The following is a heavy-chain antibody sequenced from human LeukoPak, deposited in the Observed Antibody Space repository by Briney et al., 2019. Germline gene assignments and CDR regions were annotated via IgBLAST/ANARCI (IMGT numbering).Heavy chain of an antibody. CDR2: ISHDGINT. CDR1: GFSFSNYA. Sequence: GRSLRLSCAASGFSFSNYAMHWVRQDSGRGLDWVAVISHDGINTYYADSVKGRFTISRDNSKNTLYLQMSTLRAEDTAVYYCAKDRGREKSYGLDYWGQGTLVTVSS. V-gene: IGHV3-30*18. CDR3: AKDRGREKSYGLDY. J-gene: IGHJ4*02. D-gene: IGHD5-18*01.